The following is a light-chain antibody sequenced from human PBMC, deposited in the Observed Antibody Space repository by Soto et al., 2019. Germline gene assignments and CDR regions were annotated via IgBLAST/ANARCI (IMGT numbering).Light chain of an antibody. J-gene: IGKJ2*01. CDR3: QQYGSSTYS. V-gene: IGKV3-20*01. CDR1: QSVSSNH. CDR2: GAS. Sequence: EIVLTQSPGSLSLSPRERATLSCMASQSVSSNHLAWYQQKPGQAPRLLIYGASRRATGIPDRFSGSGSGPDFNLTISRLEAEDFAMYYCQQYGSSTYSFGQGNKVEIK.